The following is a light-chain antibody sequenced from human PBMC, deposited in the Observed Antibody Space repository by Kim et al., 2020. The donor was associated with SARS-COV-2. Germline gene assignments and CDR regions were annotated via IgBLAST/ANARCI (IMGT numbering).Light chain of an antibody. Sequence: SLCAGATASLSGRASHSVSSALSWYQQNPGQAPRLLVYDASTRATAIPASFSGSGSGTDFTLTISSLEPEDFAVYYCQQSSNRLTFGGGTKVDIK. CDR3: QQSSNRLT. V-gene: IGKV3-11*01. CDR1: HSVSSA. J-gene: IGKJ4*01. CDR2: DAS.